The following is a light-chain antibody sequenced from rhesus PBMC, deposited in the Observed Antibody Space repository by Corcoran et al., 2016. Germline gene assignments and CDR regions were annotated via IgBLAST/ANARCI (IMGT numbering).Light chain of an antibody. Sequence: DIQMTQSPPALSASVGDRVTISCRASQNIYSHLAWYQQKPGKAPKFLIYATSSLQTGIPSRFSGSGSRTDCHLTISSLQPEDSATYYCQQYDDLPTFGGGTKVEIK. CDR3: QQYDDLPT. V-gene: IGKV1S8*01. J-gene: IGKJ4*01. CDR1: QNIYSH. CDR2: ATS.